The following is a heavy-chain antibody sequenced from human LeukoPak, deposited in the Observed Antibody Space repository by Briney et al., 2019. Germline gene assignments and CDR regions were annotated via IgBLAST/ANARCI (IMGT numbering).Heavy chain of an antibody. J-gene: IGHJ6*04. CDR3: VRDRAPWGGALGGAKGMDV. V-gene: IGHV3-23*01. D-gene: IGHD3-10*01. CDR2: LSGSGSST. CDR1: GFIFNKHA. Sequence: GGSLRLSCVASGFIFNKHAMSWVRQAPGKGLEWVSGLSGSGSSTDYADSVKGRFTVSRDNSKNTLFLQMNSLRVEDTAVYYCVRDRAPWGGALGGAKGMDVWGEGTTVTVSS.